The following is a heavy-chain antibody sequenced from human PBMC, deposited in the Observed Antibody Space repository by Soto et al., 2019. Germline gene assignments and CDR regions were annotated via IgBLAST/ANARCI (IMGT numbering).Heavy chain of an antibody. CDR3: AKSAQPQWWLLLGY. CDR2: ISFDGSDK. CDR1: GFTFNNYG. V-gene: IGHV3-30*18. J-gene: IGHJ4*02. D-gene: IGHD2-21*01. Sequence: QVQLVESGGGVVQPGRSLRLSCAASGFTFNNYGMHWVRQAPGKGLEWMAIISFDGSDKYYADSVKGRFTISRDNSKKTLYLQMNSLRPEDTAVYYCAKSAQPQWWLLLGYWGQGTLVTVSS.